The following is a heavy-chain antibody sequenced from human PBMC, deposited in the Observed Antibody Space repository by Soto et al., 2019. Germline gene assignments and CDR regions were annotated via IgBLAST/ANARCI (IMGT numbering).Heavy chain of an antibody. CDR2: IKSKTDGGTT. CDR1: GFTFSNAW. J-gene: IGHJ4*02. D-gene: IGHD3-22*01. V-gene: IGHV3-15*07. Sequence: SCKASGFTFSNAWMNWVRQAPGKGLEWVGRIKSKTDGGTTDYAAPVKGRFTISRDDSKNTLYLQMNSLKTEDTAVYYCTTGPYYYDSSGYYFLSYWGQGTLVTVSS. CDR3: TTGPYYYDSSGYYFLSY.